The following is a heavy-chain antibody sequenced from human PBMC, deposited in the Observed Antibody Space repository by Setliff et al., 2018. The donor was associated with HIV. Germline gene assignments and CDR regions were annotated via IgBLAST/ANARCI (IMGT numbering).Heavy chain of an antibody. J-gene: IGHJ6*03. Sequence: KPSETLSLTCTVSGGSISSSSSYWTWIRQRPGKGLEWIAFIYYSGSTYYSPSLKSRLMISVDTSKNQFSLNMTSVTAADTAVYFCARVVYTYYYMDVWGKGTTVTVSS. CDR2: IYYSGST. V-gene: IGHV4-31*03. D-gene: IGHD4-4*01. CDR3: ARVVYTYYYMDV. CDR1: GGSISSSSSY.